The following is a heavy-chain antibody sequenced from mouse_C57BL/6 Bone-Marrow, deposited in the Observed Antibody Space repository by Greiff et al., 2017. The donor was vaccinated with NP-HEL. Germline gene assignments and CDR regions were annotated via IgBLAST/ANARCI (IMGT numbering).Heavy chain of an antibody. J-gene: IGHJ2*01. CDR3: ARRGFYGSSYVDFDY. Sequence: QVHVKQPGAELVKPGASVKMSCKASGYTFTSYWITWVKQRPGQGLEWIGDIYPGSGSTNYNEKFKSKATLTVDTSSSTAYMQLSSLTSEDSAVYYCARRGFYGSSYVDFDYWGQGTTLTVSS. CDR2: IYPGSGST. V-gene: IGHV1-55*01. CDR1: GYTFTSYW. D-gene: IGHD1-1*01.